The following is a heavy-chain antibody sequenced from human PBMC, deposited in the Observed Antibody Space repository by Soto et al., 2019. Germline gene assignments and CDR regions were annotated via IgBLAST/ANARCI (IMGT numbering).Heavy chain of an antibody. Sequence: SETLSLTCTVSGGSISSGGYYWSWIRQHPGKGLEWIGYIYYSGSTYYNPSLKSRVTISVGTSKNQFSLKLSSVTAADTAVYYCAREPDYSNYLDYWGQGTLVTVYS. CDR1: GGSISSGGYY. D-gene: IGHD4-4*01. J-gene: IGHJ4*02. V-gene: IGHV4-31*03. CDR2: IYYSGST. CDR3: AREPDYSNYLDY.